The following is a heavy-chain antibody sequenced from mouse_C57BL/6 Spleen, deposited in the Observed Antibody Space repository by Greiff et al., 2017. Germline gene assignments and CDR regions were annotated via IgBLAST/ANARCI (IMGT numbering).Heavy chain of an antibody. V-gene: IGHV5-17*01. CDR1: GFTFSDYG. CDR2: ISSGSSTI. CDR3: ARGKLLEFDY. Sequence: EVQLLESGGGLVKPGGSLKLSCAASGFTFSDYGMHWVRQAPEKGLEWVASISSGSSTIYYADTVKGRFTISRDNAKNTLFLQMTSLRSEDTAMYYCARGKLLEFDYWGQGTTLTVSS. D-gene: IGHD2-1*01. J-gene: IGHJ2*01.